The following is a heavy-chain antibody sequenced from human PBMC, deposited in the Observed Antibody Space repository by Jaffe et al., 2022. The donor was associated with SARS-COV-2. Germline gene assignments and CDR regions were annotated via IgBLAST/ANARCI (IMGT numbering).Heavy chain of an antibody. CDR3: ASLSTTENTFDV. D-gene: IGHD1-1*01. J-gene: IGHJ3*01. Sequence: QVQLVEYGGGVVQPGRPLTLSCAASGFEFSDYGMHWVRQAPGKGPEWVAVIWWDGTQKYYADSVRGRFIISRDNSNKKMYLQMNSLRREDTARYFCASLSTTENTFDVWGQGTDVIVSS. V-gene: IGHV3-33*01. CDR2: IWWDGTQK. CDR1: GFEFSDYG.